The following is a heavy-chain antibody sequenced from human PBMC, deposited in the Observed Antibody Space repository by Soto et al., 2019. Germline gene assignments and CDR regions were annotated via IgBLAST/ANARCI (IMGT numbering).Heavy chain of an antibody. CDR2: ITSGSTTI. CDR3: ARSCSGGGCYRQIGY. V-gene: IGHV3-48*02. CDR1: GFTFTSHS. J-gene: IGHJ4*02. Sequence: GGSLRLSCAASGFTFTSHSMNWVRQVPGRGLEWISHITSGSTTIYYGDSVKGRFTISRDNAKNSVYLQMSSLRDEDTAVYYCARSCSGGGCYRQIGYWGQGTLVTVYS. D-gene: IGHD2-15*01.